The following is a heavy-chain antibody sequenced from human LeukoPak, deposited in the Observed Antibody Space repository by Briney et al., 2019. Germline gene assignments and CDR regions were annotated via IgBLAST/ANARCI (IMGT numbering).Heavy chain of an antibody. J-gene: IGHJ5*02. V-gene: IGHV1-18*01. CDR1: GYTLTTYG. CDR2: ISGRSDDE. Sequence: GASVKVSCKASGYTLTTYGISWVRQAPGHGLEWMGYISGRSDDENYADNFQGRLTMTTDTSTNTAYMELGSLTSDDTAVYYCARDWDGRTDCFDPWGQGTLVTVSS. CDR3: ARDWDGRTDCFDP. D-gene: IGHD1-26*01.